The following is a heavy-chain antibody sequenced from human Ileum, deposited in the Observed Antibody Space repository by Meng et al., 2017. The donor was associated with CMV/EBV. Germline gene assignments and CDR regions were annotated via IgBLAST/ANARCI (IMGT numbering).Heavy chain of an antibody. CDR2: ISASGAST. Sequence: EGQLLESGGGLVQPGASLRLSCAASGFTFSSFAMNWVRLAPGKGLEWVSGISASGASTYYADSVKGRFTISRDNSKNTLFLQMNSLRAEDTAVYYCAKNWGNDFWGQGTLVTVSS. J-gene: IGHJ4*02. CDR1: GFTFSSFA. D-gene: IGHD7-27*01. V-gene: IGHV3-23*01. CDR3: AKNWGNDF.